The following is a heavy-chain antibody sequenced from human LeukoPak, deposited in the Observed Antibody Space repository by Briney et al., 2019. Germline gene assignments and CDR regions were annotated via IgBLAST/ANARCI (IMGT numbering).Heavy chain of an antibody. CDR3: ARDGVRFLEWLRGNWFDP. V-gene: IGHV3-21*01. CDR2: ISSSSSYI. J-gene: IGHJ5*02. D-gene: IGHD3-3*01. CDR1: GFTFSSYS. Sequence: SGGSLRLSSAASGFTFSSYSMNWVRQAPGKGLEWVSSISSSSSYIYYADSVKGRFTISRDNAKNSLYLQMNSLRAEDTAVYYCARDGVRFLEWLRGNWFDPWGQGTLVTVSS.